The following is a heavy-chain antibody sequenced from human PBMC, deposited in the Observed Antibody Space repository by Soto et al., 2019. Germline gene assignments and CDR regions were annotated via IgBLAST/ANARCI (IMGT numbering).Heavy chain of an antibody. CDR2: IWYDGSNI. D-gene: IGHD6-13*01. J-gene: IGHJ3*02. Sequence: GGSLRLSCAASGFTFSSYGMHWVRQAPGKGLEWVAVIWYDGSNIYYADSVKGRFTISRDNSKNTLYLQMNSLRAEDTAVYYWARDPAAGTDAFDTWGEGTMVTV. CDR1: GFTFSSYG. V-gene: IGHV3-33*01. CDR3: ARDPAAGTDAFDT.